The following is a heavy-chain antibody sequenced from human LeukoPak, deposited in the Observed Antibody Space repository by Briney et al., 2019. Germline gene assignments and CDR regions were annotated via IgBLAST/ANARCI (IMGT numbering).Heavy chain of an antibody. Sequence: ASVKVSCKASGYTFTSYYMHWVRQAPGQGLEWMGIINPSGGNTNYAQKLQGRVTMTTDTSTSTAYMELRSLRSDDTAVYYCARDNYYDSGGYYQRNDYGGQGTLVTVSS. D-gene: IGHD3-22*01. CDR2: INPSGGNT. CDR1: GYTFTSYY. J-gene: IGHJ4*02. V-gene: IGHV1-46*01. CDR3: ARDNYYDSGGYYQRNDY.